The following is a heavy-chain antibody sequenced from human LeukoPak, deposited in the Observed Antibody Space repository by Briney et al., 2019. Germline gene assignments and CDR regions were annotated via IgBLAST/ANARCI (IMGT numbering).Heavy chain of an antibody. CDR2: ITAYNDKT. J-gene: IGHJ4*02. Sequence: ASVKVSCKASGYTFTSYGISWVRQAPGQGLEWMGWITAYNDKTNYAQKLQGRVTMTTDTSTSTAYMELRSLRSDDTAVYYCAGALLWFGEPSHIDYWGQGTLVTASS. D-gene: IGHD3-10*01. CDR1: GYTFTSYG. CDR3: AGALLWFGEPSHIDY. V-gene: IGHV1-18*01.